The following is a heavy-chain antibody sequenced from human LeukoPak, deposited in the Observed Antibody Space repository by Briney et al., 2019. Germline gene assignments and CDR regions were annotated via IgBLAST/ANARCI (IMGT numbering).Heavy chain of an antibody. CDR3: ARVEQGDYGRYYYYYMDV. CDR2: VIPIYGTA. J-gene: IGHJ6*03. D-gene: IGHD4-17*01. CDR1: GGTFRSHA. V-gene: IGHV1-69*06. Sequence: SVKVSCQDSGGTFRSHAIRWVRQAPGQALEWMGGVIPIYGTANYAQQFHGRVTITADKSPSTAYMELSSLRSEDRAMYYCARVEQGDYGRYYYYYMDVWGEGTTVTVSS.